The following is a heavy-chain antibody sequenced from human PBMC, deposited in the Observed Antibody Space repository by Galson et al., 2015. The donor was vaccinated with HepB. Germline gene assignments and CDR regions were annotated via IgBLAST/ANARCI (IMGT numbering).Heavy chain of an antibody. CDR1: GYTFTSYA. J-gene: IGHJ6*02. V-gene: IGHV1-3*01. CDR2: INAGNGNT. Sequence: SVKVSCKASGYTFTSYAMHWVRQAPGQRLEWMGWINAGNGNTKYSQKFQGRVTITRDTSASTAYMELSSLRSEDTAVYYCARAPPIMITFGGVIAPYYYGMDVWGQGTTVTVSS. CDR3: ARAPPIMITFGGVIAPYYYGMDV. D-gene: IGHD3-16*02.